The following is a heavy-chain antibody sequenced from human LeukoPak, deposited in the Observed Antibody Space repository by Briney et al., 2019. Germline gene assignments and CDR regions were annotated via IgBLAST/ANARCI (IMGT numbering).Heavy chain of an antibody. CDR2: IYPGDSDT. D-gene: IGHD6-13*01. CDR3: ARTGIAAAGLNWFDP. V-gene: IGHV5-51*01. Sequence: GESLKISCKGSGYSFTSYWIGWVRQMPGKGLEWMGIIYPGDSDTRHSPSFQGQVTISADKSISTAYLQWSSLKASDTAMYYCARTGIAAAGLNWFDPWGQGTLVTVSS. J-gene: IGHJ5*02. CDR1: GYSFTSYW.